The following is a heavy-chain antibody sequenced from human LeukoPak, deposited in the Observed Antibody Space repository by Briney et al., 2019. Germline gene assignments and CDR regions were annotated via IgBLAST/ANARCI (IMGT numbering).Heavy chain of an antibody. CDR2: VDHTGST. CDR1: DDSITMYY. CDR3: ARGRVSSSTWYSTYYYHFYMDV. J-gene: IGHJ6*03. V-gene: IGHV4-59*01. Sequence: SETLSLTCSVSDDSITMYYWTWIRQPPGKGLEWIGYVDHTGSTNFNPSLNGRVSISRDTTNNPFSLRLRSVTAADTAVYFCARGRVSSSTWYSTYYYHFYMDVWGKGTTVTVSS. D-gene: IGHD1-1*01.